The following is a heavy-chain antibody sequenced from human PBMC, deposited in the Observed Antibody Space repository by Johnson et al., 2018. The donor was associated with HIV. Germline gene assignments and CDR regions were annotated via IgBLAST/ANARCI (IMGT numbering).Heavy chain of an antibody. CDR2: ISWNSGST. D-gene: IGHD1-26*01. Sequence: VQLVESGGGLVQPGRSLRLSCAASGFTFDDYAMNWVRQAPGKGLEWVSGISWNSGSTYYADSVKGRFTISRDNSKNTLYLQMNSLRAEDTAVYYCARDHVGPPADDAFYIWGQGTMVTVSS. CDR1: GFTFDDYA. CDR3: ARDHVGPPADDAFYI. V-gene: IGHV3-9*01. J-gene: IGHJ3*02.